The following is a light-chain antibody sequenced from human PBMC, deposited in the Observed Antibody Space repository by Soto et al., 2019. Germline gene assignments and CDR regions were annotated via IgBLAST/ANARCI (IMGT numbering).Light chain of an antibody. CDR2: GSS. V-gene: IGKV1-39*01. J-gene: IGKJ1*01. CDR1: RNVDNN. Sequence: EIQMTQTPTLLSASLDERITITSRATRNVDNNVNWYQQKPGKAPNLLIYGSSTLYGGVPSRFSVSGSGTAFTLTFSSLHPEDFAVYFCQQSCSSPWTFGLGTKVDIK. CDR3: QQSCSSPWT.